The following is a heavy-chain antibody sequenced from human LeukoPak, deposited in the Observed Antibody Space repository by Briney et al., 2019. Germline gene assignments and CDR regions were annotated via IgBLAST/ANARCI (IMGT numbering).Heavy chain of an antibody. V-gene: IGHV3-23*01. Sequence: GGSLRLSCAASGFTFSSYAMSWVRQAPGKGREWVSAISGSGGSTYYADSVKGRFTISRDNSKNTLYLQMNSLRAEDTAVYYCAKHSVAAPYYFDYWGQGTLVTVPS. CDR3: AKHSVAAPYYFDY. CDR1: GFTFSSYA. J-gene: IGHJ4*02. CDR2: ISGSGGST. D-gene: IGHD6-19*01.